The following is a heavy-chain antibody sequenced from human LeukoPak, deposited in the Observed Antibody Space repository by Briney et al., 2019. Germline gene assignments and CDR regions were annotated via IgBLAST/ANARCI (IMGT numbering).Heavy chain of an antibody. V-gene: IGHV4-30-4*01. CDR3: ARVGCSSTSCYDNWFDP. CDR2: IYYSGST. J-gene: IGHJ5*02. Sequence: PSETLSLTCTVSGGSISSGDYYWSWIRQPPGKGLEWIGYIYYSGSTYYNPSLKSRVTISVDTSKNQFSLKLSSVTAADTAVYYCARVGCSSTSCYDNWFDPWGQGTLVTVSS. D-gene: IGHD2-2*01. CDR1: GGSISSGDYY.